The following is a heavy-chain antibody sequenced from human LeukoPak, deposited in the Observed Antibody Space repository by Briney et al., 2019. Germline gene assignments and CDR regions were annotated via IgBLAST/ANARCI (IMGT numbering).Heavy chain of an antibody. Sequence: GGSLRLSCAASGFTFSSYAMSWVRQAPGKGLEWVSAFSGSGGSTYYADSVKGRFTISRDNSKNTLYLQMNSLRAEDTAVYYCAKDLANDTMVRGVIPYWGQGTLVTVSS. D-gene: IGHD3-10*01. CDR3: AKDLANDTMVRGVIPY. CDR1: GFTFSSYA. CDR2: FSGSGGST. V-gene: IGHV3-23*01. J-gene: IGHJ4*02.